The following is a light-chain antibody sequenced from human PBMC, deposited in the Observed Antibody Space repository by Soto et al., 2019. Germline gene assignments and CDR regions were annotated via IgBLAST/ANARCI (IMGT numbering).Light chain of an antibody. Sequence: EIVLTQSPATLSLSPGEGATLSCRASQSVSSNYLAWYQQKPGQAPRLLIYGASSRATGIPDRFSGSGSGTDFTLTISRLEPEDFAVYYCQQFGTPITFGQGTRLEIK. CDR2: GAS. CDR3: QQFGTPIT. CDR1: QSVSSNY. V-gene: IGKV3-20*01. J-gene: IGKJ5*01.